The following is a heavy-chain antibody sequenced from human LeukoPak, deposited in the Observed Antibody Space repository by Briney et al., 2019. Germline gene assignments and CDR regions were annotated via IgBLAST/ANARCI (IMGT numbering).Heavy chain of an antibody. CDR1: GGSVSSGSYY. V-gene: IGHV4-61*03. CDR2: IYYSGST. J-gene: IGHJ4*02. Sequence: PSETLSLTCIVSGGSVSSGSYYWSWIRQPPGKGLEWIGYIYYSGSTNYNPSLKSRVTISVDTSKNHFSLKLSSVTAADTAVYYCARVSTVRGQLDYWGQGTLVTVSS. CDR3: ARVSTVRGQLDY. D-gene: IGHD3-10*01.